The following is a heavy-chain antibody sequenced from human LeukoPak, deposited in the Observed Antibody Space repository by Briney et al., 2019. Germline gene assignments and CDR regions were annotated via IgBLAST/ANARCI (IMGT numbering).Heavy chain of an antibody. CDR1: GGSFGGYY. D-gene: IGHD3-16*01. J-gene: IGHJ4*02. Sequence: SETLSLTCAVYGGSFGGYYWMWIRQPPGKGLEWIGEINDSGITNYISSLKSQVTISVDTSKKQYSLKLSAVSAADTAVYYCARASAYSISSGVNCWGQGTLVTVSS. CDR3: ARASAYSISSGVNC. V-gene: IGHV4-34*01. CDR2: INDSGIT.